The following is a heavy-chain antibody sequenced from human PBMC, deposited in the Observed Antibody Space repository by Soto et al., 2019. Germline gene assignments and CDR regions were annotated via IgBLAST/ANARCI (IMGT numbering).Heavy chain of an antibody. D-gene: IGHD1-26*01. CDR2: IFRSGST. V-gene: IGHV4-30-2*01. J-gene: IGHJ4*02. Sequence: SETLSLTCAVFGGSITSGGYSWSWIRQPPGKGLEWIGYIFRSGSTSYTPSLKSRVTISLDRSKNQFSLNLSSVTAADTAVYFCARARGSYSEGFDYWGQGALATVSS. CDR1: GGSITSGGYS. CDR3: ARARGSYSEGFDY.